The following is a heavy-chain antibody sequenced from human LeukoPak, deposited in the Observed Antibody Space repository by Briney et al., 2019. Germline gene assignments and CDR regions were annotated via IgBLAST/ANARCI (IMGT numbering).Heavy chain of an antibody. Sequence: GGSLRLSCAASGFTFTSHWMHWVRQAPGKGLVWVSNINNDGTFTSYADSVKGRFTISGDNVMNTLYLQMNSLRAEDTAVYYCVRGDWGSGHWGQGTLVTVSS. CDR2: INNDGTFT. J-gene: IGHJ4*02. V-gene: IGHV3-74*01. CDR3: VRGDWGSGH. CDR1: GFTFTSHW. D-gene: IGHD7-27*01.